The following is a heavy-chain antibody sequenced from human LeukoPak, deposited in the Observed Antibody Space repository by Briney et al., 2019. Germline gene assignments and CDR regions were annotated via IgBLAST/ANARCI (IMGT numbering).Heavy chain of an antibody. J-gene: IGHJ4*02. D-gene: IGHD3-22*01. Sequence: GGSLRLSCAASGFTFSSYWMSWVRQAPGKGLEWVANIKRDGSEKYYVDSVKGRFTISRDNAKNSLYLQMNSLRAEDTAVYYCARDGPDDYYDSSGYSYWGQGTLVTVSS. V-gene: IGHV3-7*01. CDR1: GFTFSSYW. CDR2: IKRDGSEK. CDR3: ARDGPDDYYDSSGYSY.